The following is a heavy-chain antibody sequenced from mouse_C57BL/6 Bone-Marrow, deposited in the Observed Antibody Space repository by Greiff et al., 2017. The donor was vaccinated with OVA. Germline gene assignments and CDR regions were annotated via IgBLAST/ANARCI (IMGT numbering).Heavy chain of an antibody. V-gene: IGHV5-12*01. J-gene: IGHJ3*01. CDR1: GFTFSDYY. CDR3: ARPIYYDYDALAY. CDR2: ISNGGGST. Sequence: EVKLMESGGGLVQPGGSLKLSCAASGFTFSDYYMYWVRQTPEKRLEWVAYISNGGGSTYYPDTVKGRFTISRDNAKNTLYLQMSRLKSEDTAMYYCARPIYYDYDALAYWGQGTLVTVSA. D-gene: IGHD2-4*01.